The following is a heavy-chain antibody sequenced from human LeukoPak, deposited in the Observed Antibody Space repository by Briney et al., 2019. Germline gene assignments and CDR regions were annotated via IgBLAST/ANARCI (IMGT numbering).Heavy chain of an antibody. CDR3: ARVQGPLKGSYYYDSSGYYWGGYYFDY. CDR2: INPNSGGT. D-gene: IGHD3-22*01. Sequence: ASVKVSCKASGYTFTGYYMHWVRQAPGQGLEWMGWINPNSGGTNYAQKFQGRVTMTRDTSISTAYMELSRLRSDDTAVYYCARVQGPLKGSYYYDSSGYYWGGYYFDYWGQGTLVTVSS. J-gene: IGHJ4*02. V-gene: IGHV1-2*02. CDR1: GYTFTGYY.